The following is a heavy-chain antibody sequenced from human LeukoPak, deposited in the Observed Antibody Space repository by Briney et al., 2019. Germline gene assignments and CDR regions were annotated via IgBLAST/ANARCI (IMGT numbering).Heavy chain of an antibody. V-gene: IGHV3-21*01. Sequence: GGSLRLSCAASGFTFSSYSMNWVRQAPGKGLEWVSSISSSICIFISYAHSLHGRFTISTDNANNSLYLQMNSLRAEDTAVYYCARDSVLYCTNGVCPFDYWGQGTLVTVSS. CDR3: ARDSVLYCTNGVCPFDY. CDR1: GFTFSSYS. CDR2: ISSSICIFI. D-gene: IGHD2-8*01. J-gene: IGHJ4*02.